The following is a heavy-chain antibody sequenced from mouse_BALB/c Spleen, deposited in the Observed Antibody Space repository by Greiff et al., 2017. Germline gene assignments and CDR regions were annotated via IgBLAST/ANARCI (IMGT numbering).Heavy chain of an antibody. CDR1: GFTFSSYA. V-gene: IGHV5-6-5*01. Sequence: EVKVVESGGGLVKPGGSLKLSCAASGFTFSSYAMSWVRQTPEKRLEWVASISSGGSTYYPDSVKGRFTISRDNARNILYLQMSSLRSEDTAMYYCARGGGNPFAYWGQGTLVTVSA. D-gene: IGHD1-1*02. CDR2: ISSGGST. CDR3: ARGGGNPFAY. J-gene: IGHJ3*01.